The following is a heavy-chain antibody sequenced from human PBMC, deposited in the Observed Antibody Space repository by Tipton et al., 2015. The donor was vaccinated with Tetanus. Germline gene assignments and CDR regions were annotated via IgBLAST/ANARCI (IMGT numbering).Heavy chain of an antibody. CDR3: VRDHARACGGDCYPGGFDI. CDR1: GGSISNSNFY. Sequence: TLSLTCTVSGGSISNSNFYWSWIRQPPGKGLEWIGYICYSGSTYYNPSLKGRVTVSLDTSKNQFSLRLTSVTDADTAVYYCVRDHARACGGDCYPGGFDIWAKGQWSPSLQ. D-gene: IGHD2-21*02. CDR2: ICYSGST. V-gene: IGHV4-30-4*01. J-gene: IGHJ3*02.